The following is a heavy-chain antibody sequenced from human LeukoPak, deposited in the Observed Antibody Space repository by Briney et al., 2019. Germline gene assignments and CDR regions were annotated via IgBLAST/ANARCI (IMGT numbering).Heavy chain of an antibody. D-gene: IGHD3-3*01. CDR2: INTDGSST. CDR3: AKAVDFWSFHYMDV. CDR1: GFTFSSYW. V-gene: IGHV3-74*01. J-gene: IGHJ6*03. Sequence: LTGGSLRLSCAASGFTFSSYWMHWVRQAPGKGLVWVSRINTDGSSTSYADSVKGRFTISRDNSKNTLYLQMNSLRAEDTAVYYCAKAVDFWSFHYMDVWGKGTTVTVSS.